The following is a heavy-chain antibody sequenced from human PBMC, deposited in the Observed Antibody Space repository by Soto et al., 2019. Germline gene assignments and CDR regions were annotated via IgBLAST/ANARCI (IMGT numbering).Heavy chain of an antibody. Sequence: SETLSLTCAVYGGSFSGYYWTWIRQPPGKGLEWIGGITHSGSTNYNPSLKSRVTISVDTSKNQFSLNLNSVTAADTAVYYCARSSVRGWSYWGQGTLVTVSS. CDR3: ARSSVRGWSY. J-gene: IGHJ4*02. CDR1: GGSFSGYY. CDR2: ITHSGST. V-gene: IGHV4-34*01. D-gene: IGHD3-10*02.